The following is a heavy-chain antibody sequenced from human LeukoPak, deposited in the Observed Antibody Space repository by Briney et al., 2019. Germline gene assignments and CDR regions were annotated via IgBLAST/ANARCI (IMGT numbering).Heavy chain of an antibody. Sequence: PSETLSLTCAVYGGSFSGYYWSWIRQPPGKGLEWIGEINHSGSTNYNPSLKSRVTISVDTSKNQFSLKLSSVTATDTAVYYCARGARYYYGSGSFFDYWGQGTLVTVSS. D-gene: IGHD3-10*01. CDR3: ARGARYYYGSGSFFDY. V-gene: IGHV4-34*01. J-gene: IGHJ4*02. CDR1: GGSFSGYY. CDR2: INHSGST.